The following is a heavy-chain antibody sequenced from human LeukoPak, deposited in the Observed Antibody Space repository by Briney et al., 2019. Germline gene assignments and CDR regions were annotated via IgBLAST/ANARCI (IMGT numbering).Heavy chain of an antibody. Sequence: GGSLRLSCAASGFTFSSYAMNWVRQAPGKGLEWVSAISGSGGSTYYADSVKGRFTISRDNSKNTLYLQMNSLRAEDTAVYYCAKDRTVGASYWYFDLWGRGTLVTVSS. J-gene: IGHJ2*01. CDR1: GFTFSSYA. D-gene: IGHD1-26*01. CDR3: AKDRTVGASYWYFDL. CDR2: ISGSGGST. V-gene: IGHV3-23*01.